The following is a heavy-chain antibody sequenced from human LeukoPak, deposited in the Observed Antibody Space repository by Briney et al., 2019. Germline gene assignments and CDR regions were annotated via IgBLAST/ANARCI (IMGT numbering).Heavy chain of an antibody. CDR1: GASISSYY. D-gene: IGHD5-18*01. J-gene: IGHJ3*02. V-gene: IGHV4-59*01. CDR3: ARRTTITANGAFDI. Sequence: SETLSLTCTVPGASISSYYWNWIRQPPGKGLEWIGYIYYSGSTNYNPSLKSRVTISLDTSKNHFSLKLSSVTAADTGVYYCARRTTITANGAFDIWGQGTMVTVSS. CDR2: IYYSGST.